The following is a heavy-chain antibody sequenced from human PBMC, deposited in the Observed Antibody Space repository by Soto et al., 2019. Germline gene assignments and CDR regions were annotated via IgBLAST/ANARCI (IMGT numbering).Heavy chain of an antibody. V-gene: IGHV3-23*01. D-gene: IGHD1-26*01. CDR2: VSGSGAET. CDR3: AKDVRGHLLLPDGLDV. Sequence: GGSLRLSCAVSGLIFRSYGITCLRQAPGREMEWVSGVSGSGAETYYADSVKGRFAISGGNSNNTLYLQMNSLSADDTAMYYCAKDVRGHLLLPDGLDVWGQGTTVTVSS. J-gene: IGHJ6*02. CDR1: GLIFRSYG.